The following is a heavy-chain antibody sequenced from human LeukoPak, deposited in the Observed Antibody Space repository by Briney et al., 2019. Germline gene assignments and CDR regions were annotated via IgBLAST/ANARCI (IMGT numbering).Heavy chain of an antibody. CDR2: IIPIFGTA. D-gene: IGHD5-12*01. V-gene: IGHV1-69*01. J-gene: IGHJ6*04. CDR1: GGTFSSYA. CDR3: ALSQYSGCDFGVEDYYYYYYGMDV. Sequence: SVKVSCKASGGTFSSYAISWVRQAPGQGLEWMGGIIPIFGTANYAQKFQGRVTITADESTSTAYMELSSLRSEDTAVYYCALSQYSGCDFGVEDYYYYYYGMDVWGKGTTVTVSS.